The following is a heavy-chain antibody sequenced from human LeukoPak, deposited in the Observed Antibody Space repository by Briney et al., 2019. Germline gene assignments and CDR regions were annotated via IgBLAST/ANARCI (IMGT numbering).Heavy chain of an antibody. D-gene: IGHD3-10*01. Sequence: PSETLSLTCAVYGGSFSGYSWNWIRQPPVKGLEWIGEINHSGGTNYNPSLKSRVTISVDTSKNQFSLKLSSVTAADTAVYYCARGAGTYDPYYFDYWGQGTLVTVSS. CDR3: ARGAGTYDPYYFDY. CDR2: INHSGGT. V-gene: IGHV4-34*01. J-gene: IGHJ4*02. CDR1: GGSFSGYS.